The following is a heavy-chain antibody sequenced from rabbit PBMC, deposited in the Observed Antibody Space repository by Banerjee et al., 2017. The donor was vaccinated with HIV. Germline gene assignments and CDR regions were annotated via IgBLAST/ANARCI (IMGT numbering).Heavy chain of an antibody. CDR1: GFSFSSSDY. Sequence: QSLEESGGDLVKPGASLTLTCTASGFSFSSSDYMCWVRQAPGKGLEWISCIATGGSGFTYYASWAKGRFTCSKASSTTVTLQMTSLTAADTATYFCARDTGTSFSTYGMDLWGPGTLVTVS. J-gene: IGHJ6*01. CDR3: ARDTGTSFSTYGMDL. D-gene: IGHD8-1*01. CDR2: IATGGSGFT. V-gene: IGHV1S40*01.